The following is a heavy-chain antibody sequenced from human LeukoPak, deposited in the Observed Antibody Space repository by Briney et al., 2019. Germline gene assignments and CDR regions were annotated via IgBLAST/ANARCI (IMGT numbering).Heavy chain of an antibody. CDR3: ARFPPYGEMATMGRDY. CDR1: GGSFSGYY. CDR2: INHSGST. D-gene: IGHD5-24*01. Sequence: PSDTLSLTCAVYGGSFSGYYWSWIRQPPGKGLEWIGEINHSGSTNYNPSLKSRVTISVDTSKNQFSLKLSSVTAADTAVYYCARFPPYGEMATMGRDYWGQGTLVTVSS. J-gene: IGHJ4*02. V-gene: IGHV4-34*01.